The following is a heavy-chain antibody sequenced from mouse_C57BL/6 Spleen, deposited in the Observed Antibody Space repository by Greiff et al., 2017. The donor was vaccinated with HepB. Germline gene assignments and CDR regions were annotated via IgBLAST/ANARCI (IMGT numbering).Heavy chain of an antibody. CDR2: IDPSDSYT. Sequence: VQLQHPGAELVKPGASVKLSCKASGYTFTSYWMQWVKQRPGQGLEWIGEIDPSDSYTNYNQKFKGKATLTVDTSSSTAYMQLSSLTSEDSAVYYCAGITTVVATGGYFDVWGTGTTVTVSS. J-gene: IGHJ1*03. CDR1: GYTFTSYW. CDR3: AGITTVVATGGYFDV. V-gene: IGHV1-50*01. D-gene: IGHD1-1*01.